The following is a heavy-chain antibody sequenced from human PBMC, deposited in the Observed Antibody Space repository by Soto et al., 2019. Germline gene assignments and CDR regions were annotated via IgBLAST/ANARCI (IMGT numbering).Heavy chain of an antibody. V-gene: IGHV4-59*08. J-gene: IGHJ3*02. CDR1: GGSISSYY. CDR3: ASLNFDLLTGYYAFDI. CDR2: INYSGST. D-gene: IGHD3-9*01. Sequence: SETLSLTCTVSGGSISSYYWSWIRQPPGKGLEYIGYINYSGSTNYNPSLKSRVTISVDTSKNHFSLKLSSVTAADTAVYYCASLNFDLLTGYYAFDIWGQGKMVTVSS.